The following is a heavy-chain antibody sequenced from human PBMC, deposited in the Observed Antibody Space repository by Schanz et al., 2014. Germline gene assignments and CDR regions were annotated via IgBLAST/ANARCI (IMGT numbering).Heavy chain of an antibody. V-gene: IGHV1-69*04. Sequence: QVQLVQSGAEVKKPGASVKVSCKVSGGTFSSYTISWVRQAPGQGLEWMGRIISILGIANYAQNFQGRVTITADKSTSTAYMELTSLRSEDTAVYYCARGGVDAAAGGNYWGQGSLVTVSS. CDR3: ARGGVDAAAGGNY. CDR1: GGTFSSYT. D-gene: IGHD6-13*01. CDR2: IISILGIA. J-gene: IGHJ4*02.